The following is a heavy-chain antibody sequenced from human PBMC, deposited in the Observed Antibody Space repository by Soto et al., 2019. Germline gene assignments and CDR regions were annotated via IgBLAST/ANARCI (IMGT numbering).Heavy chain of an antibody. CDR1: GFTFSSYA. D-gene: IGHD5-12*01. Sequence: GGSLKLSCAASGFTFSSYAMSWVRQAPGKGLEWVSAISGSGGSTYYADSVKGRFTISRDNSKNTLYLQMNSLRAEDTAVYYCAKDESGYDLTEKFDYWGQGTLVTVSS. V-gene: IGHV3-23*01. J-gene: IGHJ4*02. CDR3: AKDESGYDLTEKFDY. CDR2: ISGSGGST.